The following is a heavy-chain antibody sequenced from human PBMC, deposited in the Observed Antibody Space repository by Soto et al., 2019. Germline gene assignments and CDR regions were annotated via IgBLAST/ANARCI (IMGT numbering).Heavy chain of an antibody. CDR2: IYPSDSDT. Sequence: GESLKISCKGSGYNFAGYWIAWVRQMPGKGLELMGIIYPSDSDTRYRPSFQGQVTISADKSISSAYLQWSSLKASDTAMYYCARGGVSTRTFDYWGQGTPVTVSS. V-gene: IGHV5-51*01. J-gene: IGHJ4*02. CDR3: ARGGVSTRTFDY. D-gene: IGHD3-3*01. CDR1: GYNFAGYW.